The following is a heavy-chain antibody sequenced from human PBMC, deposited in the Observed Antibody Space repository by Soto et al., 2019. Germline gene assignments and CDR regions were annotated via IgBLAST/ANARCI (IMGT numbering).Heavy chain of an antibody. CDR1: GYPFTSLG. Sequence: QVPLVQSGAEVKKPGASVKVSCKASGYPFTSLGISWVRQAPGQGLEWMGWVSAYNGNTHYGQNVQGRVTMTTDRSTTTAYLELRSLRSDDTAVYYCARAGGTQLFDYWGQGTLVTVSS. D-gene: IGHD1-1*01. V-gene: IGHV1-18*04. CDR3: ARAGGTQLFDY. J-gene: IGHJ4*02. CDR2: VSAYNGNT.